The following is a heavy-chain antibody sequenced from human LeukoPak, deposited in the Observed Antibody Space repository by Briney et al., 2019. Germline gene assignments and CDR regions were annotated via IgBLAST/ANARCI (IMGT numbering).Heavy chain of an antibody. D-gene: IGHD3-10*01. CDR2: IRSNSYGGTT. V-gene: IGHV3-49*04. J-gene: IGHJ4*02. CDR1: RFTFGDYA. Sequence: GGSLRLSCTASRFTFGDYAMNWVRQAPGKGLEWVGFIRSNSYGGTTEYAASVKGRFTISRDDSKSIAYLQMNSLKTEDTAVYYCTRYRGYFDYWGPGTLVTVSS. CDR3: TRYRGYFDY.